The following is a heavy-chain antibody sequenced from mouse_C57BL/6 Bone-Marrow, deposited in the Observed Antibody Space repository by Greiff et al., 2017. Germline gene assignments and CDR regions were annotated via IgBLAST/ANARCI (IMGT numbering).Heavy chain of an antibody. V-gene: IGHV1-54*01. J-gene: IGHJ1*03. D-gene: IGHD1-1*01. CDR1: GYAFTNYL. Sequence: QVQLQQSGAELVRPGTSVKVSCKASGYAFTNYLIEWVKQRPGQGLEWIGVINPGSGGTNYNEKFKGKATLTADKSSSTAYMQLSSLTSEDSAVYVCAREGESSPTHSDVWGTGTTVTVSS. CDR3: AREGESSPTHSDV. CDR2: INPGSGGT.